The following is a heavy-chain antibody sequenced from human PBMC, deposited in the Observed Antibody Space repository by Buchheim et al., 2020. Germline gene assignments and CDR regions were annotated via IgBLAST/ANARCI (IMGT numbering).Heavy chain of an antibody. J-gene: IGHJ4*02. CDR2: IKQDGSEK. CDR3: ARELRDDILTGYYYLDY. Sequence: EVQLVESGGGLVQPGGSLRLSCAASGFTFSSYWMSWVRQAPGKGLEWVANIKQDGSEKYYVDSVKGRFTISRDNAKNSMYLQMNSLRAEDTAVYYCARELRDDILTGYYYLDYWGQGTL. CDR1: GFTFSSYW. V-gene: IGHV3-7*01. D-gene: IGHD3-9*01.